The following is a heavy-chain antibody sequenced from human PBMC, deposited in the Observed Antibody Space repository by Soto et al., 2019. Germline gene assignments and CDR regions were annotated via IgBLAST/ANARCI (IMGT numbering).Heavy chain of an antibody. CDR1: GFSFTSYA. J-gene: IGHJ4*02. CDR2: VNAGGTTA. CDR3: AKAPYTNSWYYLDY. V-gene: IGHV3-23*01. D-gene: IGHD6-19*01. Sequence: GGSLRLSCAVSGFSFTSYAMGWVRQAPGKGLEWVSSVNAGGTTAHYADSVKGRFSISRDNSKNTLWLQMNNLRAEDTAVYYCAKAPYTNSWYYLDYWGQGTVVTVSS.